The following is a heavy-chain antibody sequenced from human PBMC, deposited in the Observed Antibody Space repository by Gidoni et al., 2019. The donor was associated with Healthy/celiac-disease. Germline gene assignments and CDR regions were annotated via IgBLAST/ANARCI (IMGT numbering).Heavy chain of an antibody. J-gene: IGHJ4*02. V-gene: IGHV1-69*04. CDR1: GGTFSSYA. Sequence: QVPLVQSGAEVKMPGSSVKVSCKASGGTFSSYAISGVRQAPGQGLEWMGRIIPTLGIANYAQKFQGRVTITADKSTSTAYIELSSLRSEDTAVYYCASAKYYYDSSGSPAPFDYWGQGTLVTVSS. CDR3: ASAKYYYDSSGSPAPFDY. CDR2: IIPTLGIA. D-gene: IGHD3-22*01.